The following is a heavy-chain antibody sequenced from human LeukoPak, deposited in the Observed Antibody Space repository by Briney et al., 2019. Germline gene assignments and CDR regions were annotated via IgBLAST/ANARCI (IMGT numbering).Heavy chain of an antibody. CDR2: IDGSGFSV. CDR3: AREGSACGGDCNDY. J-gene: IGHJ4*02. D-gene: IGHD2-21*02. CDR1: GFTFSTYE. V-gene: IGHV3-48*03. Sequence: GGSLRLSCAASGFTFSTYEFNWVRQAPGKGLEWVSYIDGSGFSVYYAHSVKGRFTISRDNAKNSLHLQMNSLTAEDTAIYYCAREGSACGGDCNDYWGQGTLVTVSS.